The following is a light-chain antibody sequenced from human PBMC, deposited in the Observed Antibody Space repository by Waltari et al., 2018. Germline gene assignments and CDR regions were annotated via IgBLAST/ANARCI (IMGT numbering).Light chain of an antibody. CDR1: QSVSRN. Sequence: EIVMTQSPATLSVSPGERANPSCRASQSVSRNLAWYQQKPGQAPRLLIYGASTRATGIPARFSGSGSGTEFTLTISSLQSEDFAVYYCQQYNNWPPLTFGGGTKVEIK. V-gene: IGKV3-15*01. CDR3: QQYNNWPPLT. J-gene: IGKJ4*01. CDR2: GAS.